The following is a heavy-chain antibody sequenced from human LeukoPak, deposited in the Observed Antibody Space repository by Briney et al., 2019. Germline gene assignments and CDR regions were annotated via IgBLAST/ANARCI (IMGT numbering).Heavy chain of an antibody. CDR1: GFTFSTYW. V-gene: IGHV3-7*01. Sequence: GGSLRLSCAASGFTFSTYWMSWVRQAPGKGLEWVAHIKQDGSERYYVDSVKGRFTISRDNAKNSLYLQMNSLRAEDTAVYYCAELGITMIGGVWGKGTTVTISS. J-gene: IGHJ6*04. D-gene: IGHD3-10*02. CDR2: IKQDGSER. CDR3: AELGITMIGGV.